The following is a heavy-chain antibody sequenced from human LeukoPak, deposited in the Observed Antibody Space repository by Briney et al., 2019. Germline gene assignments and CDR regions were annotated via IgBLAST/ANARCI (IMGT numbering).Heavy chain of an antibody. V-gene: IGHV3-21*01. J-gene: IGHJ4*02. CDR1: GFTFSSYS. CDR3: ARDSGSYLDY. D-gene: IGHD1-26*01. Sequence: PGGSLRLSCVASGFTFSSYSMNWVRQAPGKGLEWVSSISSSSIYIYYADSVKGRFTISRDNAKNSLYLQMNSLRAEDTAVYYCARDSGSYLDYWGQGTLVTVSS. CDR2: ISSSSIYI.